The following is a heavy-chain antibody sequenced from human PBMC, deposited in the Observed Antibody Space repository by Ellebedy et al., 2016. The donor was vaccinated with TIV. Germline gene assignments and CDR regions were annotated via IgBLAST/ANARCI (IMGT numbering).Heavy chain of an antibody. J-gene: IGHJ6*02. CDR2: INPDRGVT. V-gene: IGHV1-2*02. Sequence: ASVKVSCKASGYTFTANYIHWVRQAPGQGLEWMGWINPDRGVTSFAQRFQGRVTMTRDTSVNTAYMELNRLESDDTAVYYCARVRRGSSGMDVWGQGTTVTVS. CDR3: ARVRRGSSGMDV. CDR1: GYTFTANY. D-gene: IGHD6-13*01.